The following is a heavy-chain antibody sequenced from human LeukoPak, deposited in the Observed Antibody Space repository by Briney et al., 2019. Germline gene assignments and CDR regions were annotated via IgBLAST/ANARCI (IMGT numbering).Heavy chain of an antibody. V-gene: IGHV3-15*01. CDR3: TAYSSGRDFDI. Sequence: PGGSLRLSCAASGFTFSNAWMSWVRQAPGKGLEWVGRIKSKTDGGTTGYAAPVKGRFTISRDDSKNTLYLQMNSLKTEDTAVYYCTAYSSGRDFDIWGQGTMVTVSS. J-gene: IGHJ3*02. D-gene: IGHD6-19*01. CDR2: IKSKTDGGTT. CDR1: GFTFSNAW.